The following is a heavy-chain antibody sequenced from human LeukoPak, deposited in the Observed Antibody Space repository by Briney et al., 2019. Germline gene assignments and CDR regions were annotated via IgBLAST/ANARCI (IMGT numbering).Heavy chain of an antibody. J-gene: IGHJ4*02. D-gene: IGHD2-15*01. CDR2: IYYSGST. V-gene: IGHV4-39*01. Sequence: SETLSLTCTVSGGSISSSSYYWGWIRQPPGKGLEWIGRIYYSGSTYYNPSLESRVTISVDTSKNQFSLKLSSVTAADTAVYYCARVGYCSGVSCYSAQRPFDYWGQGTLVTVSS. CDR3: ARVGYCSGVSCYSAQRPFDY. CDR1: GGSISSSSYY.